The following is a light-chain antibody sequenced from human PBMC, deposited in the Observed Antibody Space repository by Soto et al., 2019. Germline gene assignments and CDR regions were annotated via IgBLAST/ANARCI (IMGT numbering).Light chain of an antibody. V-gene: IGLV1-40*01. CDR3: QTYDSSLSAWV. J-gene: IGLJ3*02. CDR1: SSDIGAGYD. CDR2: GNS. Sequence: QSVLTQPPSVSGAPGQRVTISCTGTSSDIGAGYDVHWYQQLPGTAPKLLIYGNSNRPSGVPDRFSGSKSGTSASLAITGLQDDEEDDYYCQTYDSSLSAWVFGGGTKLTVL.